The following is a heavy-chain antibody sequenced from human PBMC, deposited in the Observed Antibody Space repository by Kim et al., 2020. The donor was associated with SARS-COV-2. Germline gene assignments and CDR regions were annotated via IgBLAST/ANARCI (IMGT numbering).Heavy chain of an antibody. CDR2: INHSGST. D-gene: IGHD2-2*01. Sequence: SETLSLTCAVYGGSFSGYYWSWIRQPPGKGLEWIGEINHSGSTNYNPSLKSRVTISVDTSKNQFSLKLSSVTAADTAVYYCARFFIQPNAYYFDYWGQGT. J-gene: IGHJ4*02. CDR3: ARFFIQPNAYYFDY. V-gene: IGHV4-34*01. CDR1: GGSFSGYY.